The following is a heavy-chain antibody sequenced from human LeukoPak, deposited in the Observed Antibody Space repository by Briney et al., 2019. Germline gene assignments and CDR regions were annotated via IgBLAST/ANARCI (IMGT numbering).Heavy chain of an antibody. CDR1: GGSISSYY. CDR2: IYYSGST. D-gene: IGHD4-17*01. V-gene: IGHV4-59*08. CDR3: ARQAMTTVTTAFDY. J-gene: IGHJ4*02. Sequence: SETLSLTCTVSGGSISSYYWSWIRQPPGKGLEWIGYIYYSGSTNYNPSLKSRVTISVDTSKNQFSLKLSSVTAADTAVYYCARQAMTTVTTAFDYWGQGTLVIVSS.